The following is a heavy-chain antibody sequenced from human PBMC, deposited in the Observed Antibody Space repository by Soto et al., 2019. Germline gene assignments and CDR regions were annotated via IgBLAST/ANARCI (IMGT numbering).Heavy chain of an antibody. CDR3: AKDQLEHAIGDGMDV. J-gene: IGHJ6*02. D-gene: IGHD1-1*01. CDR2: ISGSGGST. V-gene: IGHV3-23*01. CDR1: GSTFSDYY. Sequence: GGSLRLSCAASGSTFSDYYMSWVRQAPGKGLEWVSAISGSGGSTYYADSVKGRFTISRDNSKNTLYLQMNSLRAEDTAVYYCAKDQLEHAIGDGMDVWGQGTTVTVSS.